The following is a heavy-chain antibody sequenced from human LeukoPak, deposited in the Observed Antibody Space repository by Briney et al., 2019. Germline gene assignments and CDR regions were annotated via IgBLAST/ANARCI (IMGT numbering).Heavy chain of an antibody. CDR2: IYASGIT. CDR3: ARGGGVWFDP. CDR1: GDSISSNF. V-gene: IGHV4-4*07. J-gene: IGHJ5*02. Sequence: SETLSLTCTVSGDSISSNFWSWIRQPAGKGLEWIGRIYASGITNYNPSLRSRVTMSVDTSKNQFSLKLSSVTAADTAVYYCARGGGVWFDPWGQGTLVTVSS. D-gene: IGHD3-16*01.